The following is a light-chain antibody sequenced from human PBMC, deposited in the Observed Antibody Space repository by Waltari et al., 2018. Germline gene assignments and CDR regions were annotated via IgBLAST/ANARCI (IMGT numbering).Light chain of an antibody. CDR2: KAS. V-gene: IGKV1-5*03. CDR1: QSISNW. CDR3: QQYNSNSWT. Sequence: DIQMTQSPSALSASVGDRVTITCRASQSISNWLAWYQKKPGKVPKLLIYKASSLQSGVPLRFSGSGSGTEFTLTISSLQPDDFATYYCQQYNSNSWTFGQGTKVEIK. J-gene: IGKJ1*01.